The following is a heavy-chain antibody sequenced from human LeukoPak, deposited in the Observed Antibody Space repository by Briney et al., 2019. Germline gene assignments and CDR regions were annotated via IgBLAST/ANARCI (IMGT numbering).Heavy chain of an antibody. J-gene: IGHJ4*02. Sequence: SETLSLTCTVPGGSISSSSYYWGWIRQPPGKGLEWIGSIYYSGSTYYNPSLKSRVTISVDTSKNQFSLKLSSVTAADTAVYYCARPNVDAYDFWSGYPEGYFDYWGQGTLVTVSS. D-gene: IGHD3-3*01. CDR1: GGSISSSSYY. CDR3: ARPNVDAYDFWSGYPEGYFDY. CDR2: IYYSGST. V-gene: IGHV4-39*01.